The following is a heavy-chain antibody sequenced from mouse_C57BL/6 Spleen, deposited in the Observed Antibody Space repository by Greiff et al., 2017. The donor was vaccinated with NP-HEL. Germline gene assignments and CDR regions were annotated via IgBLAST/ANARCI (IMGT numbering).Heavy chain of an antibody. D-gene: IGHD1-1*01. J-gene: IGHJ3*01. V-gene: IGHV1-55*01. CDR3: ARYYGRSYWFAY. Sequence: QVQLQQPGAELVKPGASVKMSCKASVYTFTSYWITWVKQRPGQGLEWIGDIYPGSGSTNYNEKFKRKATLTVDKSSSTAYMQLSSLTSEDSAVYYCARYYGRSYWFAYWGQGTLVTVSA. CDR2: IYPGSGST. CDR1: VYTFTSYW.